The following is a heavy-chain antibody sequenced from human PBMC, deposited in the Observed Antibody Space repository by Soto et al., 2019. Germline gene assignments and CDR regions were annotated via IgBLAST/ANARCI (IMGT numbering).Heavy chain of an antibody. CDR1: GFTFSTSY. J-gene: IGHJ6*02. D-gene: IGHD2-21*02. Sequence: DVQLVESGGGLVKPGGSLRLSCVASGFTFSTSYMNWVRQTPEKGLEWVSSISGNSAYIKNTDSVKCRFTISRDNAKTSLYLQMNSLRVEDTSVYFCARAPPGDLYGMDVWGQGTTVTVSS. CDR3: ARAPPGDLYGMDV. V-gene: IGHV3-21*01. CDR2: ISGNSAYI.